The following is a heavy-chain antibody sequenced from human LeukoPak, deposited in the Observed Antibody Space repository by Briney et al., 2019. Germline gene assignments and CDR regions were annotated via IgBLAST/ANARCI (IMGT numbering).Heavy chain of an antibody. CDR2: ISWNSGSI. J-gene: IGHJ4*02. V-gene: IGHV3-9*01. D-gene: IGHD3-16*01. Sequence: GGSLRLSCAASGFTFDAYAMHWVRQAPGQGLEWVSGISWNSGSIGYADSMKGRFTISRDNAKNSLYLQMNSLRAEDTALYYCAKDNGRGGNFDYGGQGTLVTVSS. CDR3: AKDNGRGGNFDY. CDR1: GFTFDAYA.